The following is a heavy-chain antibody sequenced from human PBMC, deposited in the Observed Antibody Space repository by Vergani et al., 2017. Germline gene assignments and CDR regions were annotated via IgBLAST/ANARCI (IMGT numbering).Heavy chain of an antibody. CDR3: ARVNTETNGHLYYYYYMDV. CDR2: IDHTGRP. Sequence: QVQLQQWGGGLLKPSETLSLTCVVNGGSFTSYHWTWIRQSPGEGLEWVGDIDHTGRPDYNPSLKSRVTMSVDKSRNQFSLTVNSVTATDTAIYFCARVNTETNGHLYYYYYMDVWGQGTAVTVS. V-gene: IGHV4-34*01. J-gene: IGHJ6*03. CDR1: GGSFTSYH. D-gene: IGHD4-11*01.